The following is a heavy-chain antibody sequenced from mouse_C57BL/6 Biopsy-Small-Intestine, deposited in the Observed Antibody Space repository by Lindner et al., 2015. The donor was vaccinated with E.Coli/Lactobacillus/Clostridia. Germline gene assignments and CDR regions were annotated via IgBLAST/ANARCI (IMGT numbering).Heavy chain of an antibody. CDR1: GYTFTTYP. CDR3: ARGRQGDYAMDY. J-gene: IGHJ4*01. Sequence: VQLQESGAELVKPGASVKMSCKASGYTFTTYPIEWMKQNHGRSLEWIGNFHPYTDDTKYNEYFKGKATLTVEKSSNTVYLELSRLTSDDSAVYYCARGRQGDYAMDYWGQGTSVTVSS. D-gene: IGHD2-12*01. CDR2: FHPYTDDT. V-gene: IGHV1-47*01.